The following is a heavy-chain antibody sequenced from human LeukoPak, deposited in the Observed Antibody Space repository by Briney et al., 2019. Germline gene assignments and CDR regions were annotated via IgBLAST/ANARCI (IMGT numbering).Heavy chain of an antibody. J-gene: IGHJ4*02. Sequence: GASVTVSCKTSGYMVSDYYMHWVRQAPGQGLEGMGWLRGDTGETKSPQKFKGRVTSTRDTATNTAYMQLSRLTYDDTAIYFCARVRYNACDYWGQGTLVTVSS. D-gene: IGHD1-1*01. V-gene: IGHV1-2*01. CDR1: GYMVSDYY. CDR2: LRGDTGET. CDR3: ARVRYNACDY.